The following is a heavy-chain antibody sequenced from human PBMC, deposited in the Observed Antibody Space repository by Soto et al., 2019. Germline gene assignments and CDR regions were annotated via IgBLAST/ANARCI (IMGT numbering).Heavy chain of an antibody. CDR3: ARKSSSPSWFDP. V-gene: IGHV1-18*01. CDR2: ISGYNGNT. D-gene: IGHD2-2*01. J-gene: IGHJ5*02. CDR1: GYTFFSYG. Sequence: ASVKHSCKASGYTFFSYGISWVRQAPGQGLEWMGWISGYNGNTNYAEKFQARVTMTTDTSTRTAYMELRSLRSDDTVLYYCARKSSSPSWFDPWGQGTLVTVSS.